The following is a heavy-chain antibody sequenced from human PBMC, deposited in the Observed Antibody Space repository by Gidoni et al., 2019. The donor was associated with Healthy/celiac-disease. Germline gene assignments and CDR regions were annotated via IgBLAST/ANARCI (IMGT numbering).Heavy chain of an antibody. D-gene: IGHD6-13*01. CDR3: ARGGGIAAAGTGLIDY. V-gene: IGHV4-34*01. CDR2: INHSGST. CDR1: GGSCSGYY. J-gene: IGHJ4*02. Sequence: QGQLQQWGAGLVKPSETLSLTCAVDGGSCSGYYWSWIRQPPGKGLECIGEINHSGSTNYTPSLKSRFTISVDTSKNQFSLKLSSVTAADTAVYYCARGGGIAAAGTGLIDYWGQGTLVTVSS.